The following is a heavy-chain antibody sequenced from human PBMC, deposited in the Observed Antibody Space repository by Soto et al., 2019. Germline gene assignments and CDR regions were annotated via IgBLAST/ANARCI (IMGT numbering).Heavy chain of an antibody. CDR3: ARHARENHAFDI. Sequence: SETLSLTCTVSGGSISSYYWSWIRQPPGKGLEWIGYIYYSGSTNYNPSLKSRVTISVDTSKNQFSLKLSSVTAADTAVYYCARHARENHAFDIWGQGTMVTVSS. CDR1: GGSISSYY. CDR2: IYYSGST. D-gene: IGHD1-26*01. V-gene: IGHV4-59*08. J-gene: IGHJ3*02.